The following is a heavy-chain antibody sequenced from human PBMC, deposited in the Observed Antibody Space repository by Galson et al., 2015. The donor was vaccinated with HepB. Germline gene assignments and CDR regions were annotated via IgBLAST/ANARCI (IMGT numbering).Heavy chain of an antibody. V-gene: IGHV1-18*04. Sequence: KASCKASGYTFTSYGISWVRQAPGQGLEWMGWISAYNGNTNYAQKLQGRVTMTTDTSTSTAYMELRSLRSDDTAVYYCARGYFDWEAYYFDYWGQGTLVTVSS. CDR2: ISAYNGNT. CDR3: ARGYFDWEAYYFDY. J-gene: IGHJ4*02. CDR1: GYTFTSYG. D-gene: IGHD3-9*01.